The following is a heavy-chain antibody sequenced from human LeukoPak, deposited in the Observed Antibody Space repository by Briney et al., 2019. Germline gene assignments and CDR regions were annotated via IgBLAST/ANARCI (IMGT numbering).Heavy chain of an antibody. J-gene: IGHJ4*02. Sequence: TSETLSLTCAVYGGSFSGYYWSWIRQPPGKGLEWIGEINHSGSTNYNPSLKSRVTISVDTSKNQFSLKLSSVTAADTAVYYCARAPPTYYYDSSGYSYYFDYRGQGTLVTVSS. CDR1: GGSFSGYY. CDR2: INHSGST. V-gene: IGHV4-34*01. D-gene: IGHD3-22*01. CDR3: ARAPPTYYYDSSGYSYYFDY.